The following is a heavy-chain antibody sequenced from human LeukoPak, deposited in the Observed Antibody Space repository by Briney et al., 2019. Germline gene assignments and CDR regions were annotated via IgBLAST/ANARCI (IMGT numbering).Heavy chain of an antibody. J-gene: IGHJ4*02. D-gene: IGHD2-15*01. CDR3: AKDRYSSGPFDY. CDR2: IRYDGSNK. CDR1: GFTFSSYG. V-gene: IGHV3-30*02. Sequence: GRSLRLSCAASGFTFSSYGMHWVRQAPGKGLEWVAFIRYDGSNKYYADSVKGRFTISRDNSKNTLYLQMNSLRAEDTAVYYCAKDRYSSGPFDYWGQGTLVTVSS.